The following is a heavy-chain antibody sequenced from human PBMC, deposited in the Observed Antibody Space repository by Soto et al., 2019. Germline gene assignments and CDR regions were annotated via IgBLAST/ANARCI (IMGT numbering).Heavy chain of an antibody. CDR3: ARDQGDG. Sequence: QVQLVESGGGVVQPGRSLRLSCAASGFTFSSYGMHWVRQAPGKGLEWVAVIWYDGSDTYYADSVKGRFTISRDNSKNTLYLQMNSLRAEDTAVYSCARDQGDGWGQGTLVTVSS. V-gene: IGHV3-33*01. CDR1: GFTFSSYG. J-gene: IGHJ4*02. CDR2: IWYDGSDT. D-gene: IGHD2-21*02.